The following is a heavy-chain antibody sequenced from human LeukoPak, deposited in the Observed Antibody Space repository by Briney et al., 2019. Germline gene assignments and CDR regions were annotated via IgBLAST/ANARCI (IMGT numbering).Heavy chain of an antibody. CDR3: ARAAGDFDY. J-gene: IGHJ4*02. D-gene: IGHD3-10*01. CDR1: GFTFSSYA. Sequence: GGSLRLSCAASGFTFSSYAMSWVRQAPGKGLEWVSAISGSGDSTYYADSVKGRFTISRDNSKNTLYLQMNSLRSEDTAMYYCARAAGDFDYWGQGTLVTVSS. V-gene: IGHV3-23*01. CDR2: ISGSGDST.